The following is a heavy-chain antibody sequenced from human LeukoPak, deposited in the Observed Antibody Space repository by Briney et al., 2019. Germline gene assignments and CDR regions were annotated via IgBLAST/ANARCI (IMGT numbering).Heavy chain of an antibody. J-gene: IGHJ3*02. CDR2: ISWNSATI. Sequence: PGRSLRLSCAASGFVFDEYAMHWVRQVPGKGLEWVSGISWNSATIGYADSVKGRFTTSRDNAKNSLYLQISSLRAEDTALYSCAKPMEGNYYGWERNSPFDAFEIWGLGTMVTVSS. CDR3: AKPMEGNYYGWERNSPFDAFEI. V-gene: IGHV3-9*01. CDR1: GFVFDEYA. D-gene: IGHD3-10*01.